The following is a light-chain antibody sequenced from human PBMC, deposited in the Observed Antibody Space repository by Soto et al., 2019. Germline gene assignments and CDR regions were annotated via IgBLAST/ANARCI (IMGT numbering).Light chain of an antibody. J-gene: IGKJ4*01. CDR3: QQYASSPLLT. Sequence: EIVLTQSPATLSLSPGERATLSCRASQSVSSYLAWYQQKPGQAPRLLIYDAYNRATGTPDRFSGSGSGTDFTLTISRLEPEDFAVYYCQQYASSPLLTCGGGTKVDIK. CDR1: QSVSSY. V-gene: IGKV3-11*01. CDR2: DAY.